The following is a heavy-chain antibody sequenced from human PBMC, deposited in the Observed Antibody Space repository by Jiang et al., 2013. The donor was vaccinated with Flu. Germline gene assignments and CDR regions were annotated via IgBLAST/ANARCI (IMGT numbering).Heavy chain of an antibody. Sequence: RVTMTRDTSTSTVYMELSSLRSEDTAVYYCARDSSSGGDFNDFDYWGQGTLVTVSS. J-gene: IGHJ4*02. D-gene: IGHD2-21*02. V-gene: IGHV1-46*01. CDR3: ARDSSSGGDFNDFDY.